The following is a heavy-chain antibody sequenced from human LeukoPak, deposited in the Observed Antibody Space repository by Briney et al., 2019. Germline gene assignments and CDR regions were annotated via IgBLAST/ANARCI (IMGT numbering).Heavy chain of an antibody. CDR3: ARGVAYCGGDCQFDY. Sequence: SVKVSCKASGGTFSNYAISRVRQAPGQGLEWMGRIIPILGIANYAQKFQGRVTITADKSTSTAYMELSSLRSEDTAVYYCARGVAYCGGDCQFDYWGQGTLVTVSS. CDR2: IIPILGIA. D-gene: IGHD2-21*02. CDR1: GGTFSNYA. V-gene: IGHV1-69*04. J-gene: IGHJ4*02.